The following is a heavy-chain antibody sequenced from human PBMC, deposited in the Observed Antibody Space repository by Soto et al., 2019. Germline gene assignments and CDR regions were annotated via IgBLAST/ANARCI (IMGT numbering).Heavy chain of an antibody. CDR3: ARVDDYCSGGSCLS. CDR2: IYYSGST. CDR1: GGSISSYY. J-gene: IGHJ5*02. D-gene: IGHD2-15*01. Sequence: KPSETLSLTCTVSGGSISSYYWSWIRQPPGKGLEWIGYIYYSGSTNYNPSLKSRVTISVDTSKNQFSLKLSSVTAADTAVYYCARVDDYCSGGSCLSWGQGTLVTVSS. V-gene: IGHV4-59*01.